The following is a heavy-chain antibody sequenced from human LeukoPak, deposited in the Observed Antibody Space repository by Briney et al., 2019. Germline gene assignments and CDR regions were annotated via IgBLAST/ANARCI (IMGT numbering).Heavy chain of an antibody. CDR2: ISYDGSNE. CDR3: ARGVGPTTVFVY. D-gene: IGHD1-26*01. Sequence: GGSLRLSCAASGFTFSSYGMHWVRQAPGKGLEWVAVISYDGSNEYYADSVKGRFTISRDNSKNTLCLQMNSLRAEDTAVYYCARGVGPTTVFVYWGQGTLVTVSS. CDR1: GFTFSSYG. J-gene: IGHJ4*02. V-gene: IGHV3-30*03.